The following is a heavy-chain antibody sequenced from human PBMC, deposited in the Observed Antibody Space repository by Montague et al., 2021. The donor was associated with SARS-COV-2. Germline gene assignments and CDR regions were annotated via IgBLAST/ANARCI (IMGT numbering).Heavy chain of an antibody. CDR2: IYYSGST. CDR1: GGSISSYY. Sequence: SETRSLTCTVSGGSISSYYWSRIRQPPGKGLEWIGYIYYSGSTNYNPSLKSRVTISVDTSKNQFSLKLSSVTAADTAVYYCAREGVNGSGYYYGMDVWGQGTMVTVSS. V-gene: IGHV4-59*12. CDR3: AREGVNGSGYYYGMDV. J-gene: IGHJ6*02. D-gene: IGHD3-10*01.